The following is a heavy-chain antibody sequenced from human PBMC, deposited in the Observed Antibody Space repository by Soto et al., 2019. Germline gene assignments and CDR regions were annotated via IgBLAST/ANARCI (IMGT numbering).Heavy chain of an antibody. D-gene: IGHD2-2*01. CDR2: ISSSSSTI. V-gene: IGHV3-48*01. CDR3: ARVGYCSSTSCYEYYYYMDV. CDR1: GFTFSSYS. J-gene: IGHJ6*03. Sequence: GGSLRLSCAASGFTFSSYSMNWVRQAPGKGLEWVSYISSSSSTIYYADSVKGRFTISRDNAKNSLYLQMNSLRAEDTAVYYCARVGYCSSTSCYEYYYYMDVWGKGTTVTVSS.